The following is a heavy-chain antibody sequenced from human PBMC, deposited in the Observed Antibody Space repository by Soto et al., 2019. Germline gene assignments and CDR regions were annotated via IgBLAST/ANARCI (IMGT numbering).Heavy chain of an antibody. Sequence: EVQLVESGGGLVKPGESLRLSCAASGFTFSNAWMIWVRQAPGKGLEWVGLIKSKTDGGTIDYPAPVRGRFIISRDDSTNTLYLQMNSLKTEDTAVYYCATAHPRGPDYWGQGTLVTVSS. CDR3: ATAHPRGPDY. V-gene: IGHV3-15*01. D-gene: IGHD5-12*01. CDR2: IKSKTDGGTI. J-gene: IGHJ4*02. CDR1: GFTFSNAW.